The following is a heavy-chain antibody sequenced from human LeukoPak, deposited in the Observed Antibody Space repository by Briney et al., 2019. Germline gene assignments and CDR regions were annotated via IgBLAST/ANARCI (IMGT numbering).Heavy chain of an antibody. Sequence: SETLSLTCTVSGYPVSTSNYYWGWIRQPPGKGLEWLGSIYYNGCTFYIPSLKSRLTMSLDTSKNQFSLNLSSVTAADTAIYYCATDWEYWGPGALVTVSS. J-gene: IGHJ4*02. CDR3: ATDWEY. CDR2: IYYNGCT. CDR1: GYPVSTSNYY. V-gene: IGHV4-39*01. D-gene: IGHD3-9*01.